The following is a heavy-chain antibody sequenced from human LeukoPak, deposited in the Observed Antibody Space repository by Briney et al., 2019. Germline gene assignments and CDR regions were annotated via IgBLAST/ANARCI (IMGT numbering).Heavy chain of an antibody. CDR3: ARAQGGAATRLLDWFDP. CDR1: GGSISSGSYY. Sequence: SETLSLTCTVSGGSISSGSYYWSWIRQPAGKGLEWIGRIYTSGSTNYNPSLKSRVTISVDTSKNQFSLKLSSVTAADTAVYYCARAQGGAATRLLDWFDPWGQGTLVTVSS. D-gene: IGHD2-15*01. J-gene: IGHJ5*02. CDR2: IYTSGST. V-gene: IGHV4-61*02.